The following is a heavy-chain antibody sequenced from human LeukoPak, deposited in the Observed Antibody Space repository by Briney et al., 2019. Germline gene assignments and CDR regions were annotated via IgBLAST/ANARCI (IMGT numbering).Heavy chain of an antibody. Sequence: GGSLRLSCAASGFTFVSYNMNWVRQAPGKGLEWVAYISSSSSLIYYAGSVKGRFTVSRDSVKRSLYLQMDSLRAEDTAVYYCARDGNRDGDMDVWGKGTTVTVSS. CDR2: ISSSSSLI. D-gene: IGHD1-1*01. V-gene: IGHV3-48*01. CDR3: ARDGNRDGDMDV. J-gene: IGHJ6*03. CDR1: GFTFVSYN.